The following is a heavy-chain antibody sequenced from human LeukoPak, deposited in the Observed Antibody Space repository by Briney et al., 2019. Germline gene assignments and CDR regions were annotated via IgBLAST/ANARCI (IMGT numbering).Heavy chain of an antibody. CDR3: ARHIAAAGFDY. D-gene: IGHD6-13*01. CDR2: ISSNGGST. Sequence: WXRXXXXXXLXYVSAISSNGGSTYYANSVKGRFTISRDNSKNTLYLQMGSLRAEDMAVYYCARHIAAAGFDYWGQGTLVTVSS. V-gene: IGHV3-64*01. J-gene: IGHJ4*02.